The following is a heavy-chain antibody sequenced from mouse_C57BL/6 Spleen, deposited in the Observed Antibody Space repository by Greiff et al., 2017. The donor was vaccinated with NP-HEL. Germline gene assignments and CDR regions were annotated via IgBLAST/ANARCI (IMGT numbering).Heavy chain of an antibody. J-gene: IGHJ3*01. D-gene: IGHD1-1*01. Sequence: VQLQQPGAELVKPGASVKLSCKASGYTFTSYWMQWVKQRPGQGLEWIGEIDPSDSYTNYNQKFKGKATLTVDTSSSTAYMQLSSLTSEDSAVYYCASYYYYSSYGFAYWGQGTLVTVSA. V-gene: IGHV1-50*01. CDR3: ASYYYYSSYGFAY. CDR2: IDPSDSYT. CDR1: GYTFTSYW.